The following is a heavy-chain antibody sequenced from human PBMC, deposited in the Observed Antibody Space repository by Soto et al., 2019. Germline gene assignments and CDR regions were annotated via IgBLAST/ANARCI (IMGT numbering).Heavy chain of an antibody. CDR3: AADGNYDFWSGYSTPLKVDY. Sequence: GASVKVSCKAPGFTFTSSAVQWVRQARGQRLEWIGWIVVGSGNTNYAQKFQERVTITRDMSTSTAYMELSSLRSEDTAVYYCAADGNYDFWSGYSTPLKVDYWGQGTLVTVSS. CDR2: IVVGSGNT. D-gene: IGHD3-3*01. V-gene: IGHV1-58*01. CDR1: GFTFTSSA. J-gene: IGHJ4*02.